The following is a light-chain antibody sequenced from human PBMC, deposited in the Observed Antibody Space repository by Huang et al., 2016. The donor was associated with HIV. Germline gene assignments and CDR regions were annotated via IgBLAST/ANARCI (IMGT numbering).Light chain of an antibody. V-gene: IGKV3D-15*01. CDR1: QSVSTN. CDR2: GAS. J-gene: IGKJ4*01. Sequence: EIVMTQSPATLSVSPGERATFSCRASQSVSTNLAWYQHKPGQSPRLLIYGASTRATVIPARFSGSGSGTEFTLTISSLQSEDFAVYYCQQYNNWPPLTFGGGTKVEIK. CDR3: QQYNNWPPLT.